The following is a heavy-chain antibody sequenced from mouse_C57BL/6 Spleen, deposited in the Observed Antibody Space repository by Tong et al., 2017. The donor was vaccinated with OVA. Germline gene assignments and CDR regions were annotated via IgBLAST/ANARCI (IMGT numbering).Heavy chain of an antibody. CDR2: INPNNGDT. CDR3: VRERY. J-gene: IGHJ2*01. Sequence: VQLQQSGPELVKPGASVKMSCKASGYTFTDYYMQWVKQSHGKSLEWIGDINPNNGDTFYNQKFKGKATLTVDKSSSTAYMQLNRLKSEDCAVYYCVRERYWGKGTTLTVSS. CDR1: GYTFTDYY. D-gene: IGHD3-2*02. V-gene: IGHV1-18*01.